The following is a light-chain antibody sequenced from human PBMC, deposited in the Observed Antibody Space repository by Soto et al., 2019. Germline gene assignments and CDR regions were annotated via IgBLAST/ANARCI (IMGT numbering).Light chain of an antibody. CDR3: QQRSNWPPT. Sequence: EIVLTQSPATLSLSPGERATLSCRASQSVSSYLAWYQQKSGQAPRLLIFDASNRATGIPARFSGSGSGTDFTLTISSLEPEDFSVYYCQQRSNWPPTLGGGTKVEIK. V-gene: IGKV3-11*01. J-gene: IGKJ4*01. CDR1: QSVSSY. CDR2: DAS.